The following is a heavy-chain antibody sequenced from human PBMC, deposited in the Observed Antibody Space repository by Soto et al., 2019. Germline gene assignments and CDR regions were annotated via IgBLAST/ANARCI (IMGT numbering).Heavy chain of an antibody. CDR1: KGAFRTYA. CDR3: ATDRVVATTEPAFDV. J-gene: IGHJ3*01. V-gene: IGHV1-69*06. Sequence: QVQLVQSGAEVKKPGSSVKVSCKASKGAFRTYAISWVRQAPGQGLEWVGGIIPIFGRADYAKKFQGRVTITADKFTSTAYMELSSLRSKDTAIYYCATDRVVATTEPAFDVCGQGTLVIVSS. CDR2: IIPIFGRA. D-gene: IGHD5-12*01.